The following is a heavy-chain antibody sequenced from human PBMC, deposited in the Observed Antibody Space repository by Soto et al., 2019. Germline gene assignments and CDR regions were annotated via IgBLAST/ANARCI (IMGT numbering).Heavy chain of an antibody. D-gene: IGHD3-16*01. CDR3: ARWGTTGGLDV. CDR1: GFTFRSYV. CDR2: TSYDGSDK. J-gene: IGHJ1*01. V-gene: IGHV3-33*05. Sequence: QVQLVESGGGVVQPGTSLRVSCVGSGFTFRSYVIHWVRQPPGKGLEWVALTSYDGSDKYKADSVRGRFTISRDNSRNTVDLQMDSLRLEDTALYYCARWGTTGGLDVWGQGTLVSVSS.